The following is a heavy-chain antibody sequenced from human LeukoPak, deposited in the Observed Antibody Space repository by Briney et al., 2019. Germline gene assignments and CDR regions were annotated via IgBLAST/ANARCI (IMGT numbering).Heavy chain of an antibody. D-gene: IGHD4-17*01. CDR1: GFTFSSYW. CDR2: INSDGSST. V-gene: IGHV3-74*01. Sequence: GGSLRLSCAASGFTFSSYWMHWVRQAPGKGLVWVSRINSDGSSTSYADSVKGRYTISRDNAKNTLYLQMNSLRAEDTAVYYCARESGTTVINWFDPWGQGTLVTVSS. J-gene: IGHJ5*02. CDR3: ARESGTTVINWFDP.